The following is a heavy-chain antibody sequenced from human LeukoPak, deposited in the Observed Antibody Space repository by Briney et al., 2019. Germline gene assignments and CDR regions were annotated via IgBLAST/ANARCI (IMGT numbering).Heavy chain of an antibody. J-gene: IGHJ3*02. CDR3: ARLIGSSSSGYYGAFDI. Sequence: SETLSLTCTVSGGSISSYYWSWSRQPPGKGLEWIGYIYYSGSTNYNPSLKSRVTISVDTSKNQFSLKLSSVTAADTAAYYCARLIGSSSSGYYGAFDIWGQGTMVTVSS. CDR1: GGSISSYY. D-gene: IGHD3-22*01. CDR2: IYYSGST. V-gene: IGHV4-59*08.